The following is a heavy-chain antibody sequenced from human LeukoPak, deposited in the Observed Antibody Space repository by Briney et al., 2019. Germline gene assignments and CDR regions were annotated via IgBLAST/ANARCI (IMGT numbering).Heavy chain of an antibody. Sequence: PGGSLRLSCAASGFTFSSYWMSWVRQAPGKGLEWVANIRQDGSEKYYVDSVKGRFTISRDNAKNSLYLQMNSLRAEDTALYYCAKISYQGSDFDYWGQGTLVTVSS. CDR2: IRQDGSEK. CDR1: GFTFSSYW. V-gene: IGHV3-7*03. J-gene: IGHJ4*02. CDR3: AKISYQGSDFDY. D-gene: IGHD1-26*01.